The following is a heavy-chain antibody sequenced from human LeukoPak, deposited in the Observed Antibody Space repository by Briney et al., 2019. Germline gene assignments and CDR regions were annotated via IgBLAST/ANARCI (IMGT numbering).Heavy chain of an antibody. CDR1: GYRFTSHW. D-gene: IGHD1-26*01. J-gene: IGHJ4*02. Sequence: PGESLKISCKASGYRFTSHWIGWVRQLPGRGLEWMGIIYPSDSDTRYSPSFQGQVTISADKSITTAYLQWSSLKPSDTAMYYCARRLPSSGSYYPFDYWGQGTLVTVSS. V-gene: IGHV5-51*01. CDR3: ARRLPSSGSYYPFDY. CDR2: IYPSDSDT.